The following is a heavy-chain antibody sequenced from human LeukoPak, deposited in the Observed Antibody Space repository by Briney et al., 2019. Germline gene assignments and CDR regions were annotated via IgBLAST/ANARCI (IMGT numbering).Heavy chain of an antibody. CDR2: INPKSGGT. D-gene: IGHD2-8*02. J-gene: IGHJ5*02. CDR3: ARSRGFVLIPPTTVWFDP. CDR1: GYTFTDYY. V-gene: IGHV1-2*02. Sequence: ASVNVSCKASGYTFTDYYIHWVRQAPGQGLEWMGWINPKSGGTKHVVNFQGRVTMTRDTSISTAYMEPSRLRSDDTAVYYCARSRGFVLIPPTTVWFDPWGQGTLVTVAA.